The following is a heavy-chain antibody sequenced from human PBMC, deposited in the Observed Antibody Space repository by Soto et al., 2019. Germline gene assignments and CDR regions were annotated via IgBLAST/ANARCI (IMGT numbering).Heavy chain of an antibody. CDR3: STWGRDGWYTGFF. CDR2: MNPSSGKT. CDR1: GYTFTDYD. J-gene: IGHJ4*02. V-gene: IGHV1-8*01. Sequence: QVQLVQSGAEVKTPGASVKVSCKASGYTFTDYDINWVRQAPGQGLEWVGRMNPSSGKTDYAQNFQARVTMTRDTSISTAYLELSNPGYEDTAVFYCSTWGRDGWYTGFFWGQGTLVTVAS. D-gene: IGHD6-19*01.